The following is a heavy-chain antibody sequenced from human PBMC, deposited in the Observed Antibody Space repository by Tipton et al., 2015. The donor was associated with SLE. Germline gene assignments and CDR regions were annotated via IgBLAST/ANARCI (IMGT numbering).Heavy chain of an antibody. CDR2: IADTGSP. Sequence: TLSLTCAVYGGSFSGYHWTWIRQPPGQGLEWIGEIADTGSPNYNPPLKSRVTISLDTSKNQFSLKLRSVTAADTAVYYCAGAWQGYCSGGTCYVLDYWGQGTLVTVSS. J-gene: IGHJ4*02. CDR1: GGSFSGYH. V-gene: IGHV4-34*01. D-gene: IGHD2-15*01. CDR3: AGAWQGYCSGGTCYVLDY.